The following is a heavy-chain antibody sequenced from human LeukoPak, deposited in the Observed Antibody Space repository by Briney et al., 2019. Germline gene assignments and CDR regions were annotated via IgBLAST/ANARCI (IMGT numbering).Heavy chain of an antibody. D-gene: IGHD1-26*01. CDR2: IHPNGRT. Sequence: PSETLSVTCAVSGGSFTGYYWSWIRQPPGEGLEWIGEIHPNGRTNYNPSLKSRVATSVDTSKNEFSLKLSSVTAADTAVYYCAGGRRELIGERLYYYYMDVWSKGTTVTVSS. CDR3: AGGRRELIGERLYYYYMDV. CDR1: GGSFTGYY. J-gene: IGHJ6*03. V-gene: IGHV4-34*01.